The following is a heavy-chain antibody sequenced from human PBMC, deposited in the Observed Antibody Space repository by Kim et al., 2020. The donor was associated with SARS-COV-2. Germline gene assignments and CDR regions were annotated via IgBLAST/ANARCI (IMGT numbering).Heavy chain of an antibody. Sequence: YAQKLQGRVTMTTDTYTSTAYMELRSLRSDDTAVYYCARDRCPYYGDYNPWGQGTLVTVSS. J-gene: IGHJ5*02. V-gene: IGHV1-18*01. D-gene: IGHD4-17*01. CDR3: ARDRCPYYGDYNP.